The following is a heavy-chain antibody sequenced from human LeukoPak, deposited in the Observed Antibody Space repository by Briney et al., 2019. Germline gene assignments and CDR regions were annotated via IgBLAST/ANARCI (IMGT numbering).Heavy chain of an antibody. CDR3: ARQSTVAGKFGY. V-gene: IGHV4-34*01. D-gene: IGHD6-19*01. J-gene: IGHJ4*02. CDR2: INHSGST. Sequence: SETLSLTCAVYGGPFSGYYWSWIRQPPGKGLEWIGEINHSGSTNYNPSLKSRVTISVDTSKNQFSLKLSSVTAADTAVYYCARQSTVAGKFGYWGQGTLVTVSS. CDR1: GGPFSGYY.